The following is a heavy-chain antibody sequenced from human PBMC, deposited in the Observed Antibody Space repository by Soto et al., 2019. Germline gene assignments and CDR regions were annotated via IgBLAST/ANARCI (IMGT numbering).Heavy chain of an antibody. CDR3: ARSGVDDILTGYYPPGDI. V-gene: IGHV5-51*01. CDR1: GYSFTSYW. D-gene: IGHD3-9*01. Sequence: GESLKISCKGSGYSFTSYWIGVVRQIPGKGVGWGGINYPGDSDTRYRPPFQGQITISAAKSISTAYLQWSSLKASDTAMYYCARSGVDDILTGYYPPGDIWGQGTMVTVSS. J-gene: IGHJ3*02. CDR2: NYPGDSDT.